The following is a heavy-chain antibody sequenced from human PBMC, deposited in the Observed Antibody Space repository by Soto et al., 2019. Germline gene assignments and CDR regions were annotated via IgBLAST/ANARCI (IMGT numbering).Heavy chain of an antibody. CDR1: GGSISSGDYY. V-gene: IGHV4-30-4*01. J-gene: IGHJ5*02. D-gene: IGHD3-16*02. CDR3: ARDQDDYVWGSYRYTSNWFDP. CDR2: IYYSGST. Sequence: SETLSLTCTVSGGSISSGDYYWSWIRQPPGKGLEWIGYIYYSGSTYYNPSLKSRVTISVDTSKNQFSLKLSSVTAADTAVYYCARDQDDYVWGSYRYTSNWFDPWGQGTLVTVSS.